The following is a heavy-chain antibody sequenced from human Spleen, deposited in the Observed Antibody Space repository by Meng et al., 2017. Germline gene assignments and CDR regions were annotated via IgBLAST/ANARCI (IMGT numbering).Heavy chain of an antibody. CDR2: ISSSGVIT. Sequence: GESLKISCAASGFTFSTNPMSWVRQAPAKGLEWVSAISSSGVITYYADSVKGRFTISRDNSKNTLYLQMNSLRVEDTAVYYCARDEDISAAGKLFGDYWGHGTLVTVSS. CDR3: ARDEDISAAGKLFGDY. V-gene: IGHV3-23*01. D-gene: IGHD6-13*01. J-gene: IGHJ4*01. CDR1: GFTFSTNP.